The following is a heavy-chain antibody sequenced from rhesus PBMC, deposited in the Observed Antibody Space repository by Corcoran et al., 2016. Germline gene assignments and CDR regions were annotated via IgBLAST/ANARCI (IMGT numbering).Heavy chain of an antibody. CDR1: GFTFSSYG. J-gene: IGHJ4*01. Sequence: EVQLVETGGGLVQPGGSLKLSCAASGFTFSSYGMSWVRQAPGKGLEWVSAIKYGGDSQYYADSVKGRFTISRDNSKNTLSLQVNSLRAEDTAVYYCAKWYCSTTYCSYIDYWGQGVLVTVSS. CDR3: AKWYCSTTYCSYIDY. D-gene: IGHD2-15*01. CDR2: IKYGGDSQ. V-gene: IGHV3S5*01.